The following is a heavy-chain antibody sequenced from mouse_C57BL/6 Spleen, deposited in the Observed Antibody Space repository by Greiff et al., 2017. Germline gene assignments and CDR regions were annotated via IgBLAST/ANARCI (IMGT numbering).Heavy chain of an antibody. CDR1: GFNIKDYY. CDR2: IDPEDGDN. Sequence: EVQLQQSGAELVRPGASVKLSCTASGFNIKDYYMHWVKQRPEQGLEWIGRIDPEDGDNEYAPKFQGKATMTAYTSSNTAYLQLSSLTSEDTAVYYCTGKRDYYAMDYWGQGTSVTVSS. V-gene: IGHV14-1*01. J-gene: IGHJ4*01. CDR3: TGKRDYYAMDY.